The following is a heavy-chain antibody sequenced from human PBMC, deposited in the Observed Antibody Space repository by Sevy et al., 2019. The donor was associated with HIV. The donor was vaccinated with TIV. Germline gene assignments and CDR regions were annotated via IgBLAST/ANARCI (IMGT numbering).Heavy chain of an antibody. J-gene: IGHJ6*02. CDR3: ARSPHIAAAGTPYYYYGMDV. CDR2: IYPGDYDT. Sequence: GESLKISCKGSGYSFTTYWIGWVRQMPGKGLEWMGIIYPGDYDTRYSPSFQGQVTISADKSISTAYLQWSSLKASDTAMYYCARSPHIAAAGTPYYYYGMDVWGQGTTVTVSS. D-gene: IGHD6-13*01. CDR1: GYSFTTYW. V-gene: IGHV5-51*01.